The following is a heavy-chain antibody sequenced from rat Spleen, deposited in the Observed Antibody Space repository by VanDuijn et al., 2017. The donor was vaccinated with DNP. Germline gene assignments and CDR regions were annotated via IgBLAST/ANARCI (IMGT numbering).Heavy chain of an antibody. CDR1: RLTFSNYD. D-gene: IGHD4-3*01. Sequence: EVQLVESGGGLVQPGRSLNLSCAASRLTFSNYDMAWVRQAPAKGLEWVAYISYNGGTTYYGDSVKGRFTISRDNAKSTLYLQMNSLRSEDMATYYCVRWYNSGYYFDYWGQGVMVTVSS. CDR2: ISYNGGTT. V-gene: IGHV5-22*01. J-gene: IGHJ2*01. CDR3: VRWYNSGYYFDY.